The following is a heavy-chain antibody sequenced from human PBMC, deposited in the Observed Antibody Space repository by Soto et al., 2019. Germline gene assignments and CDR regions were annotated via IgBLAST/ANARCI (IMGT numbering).Heavy chain of an antibody. CDR1: GCSFTSYY. D-gene: IGHD3-10*01. J-gene: IGHJ6*02. V-gene: IGHV1-8*01. Sequence: GASVKVSCKASGCSFTSYYIYRVRQATGQGLWWMGWIYPSTGNSRYPQKLQGRVTITSDTSITTAQMELSSLRYEDTAVYYGARAPYGSKVVHYYYYYGMDVWGQGTTVTVSS. CDR3: ARAPYGSKVVHYYYYYGMDV. CDR2: IYPSTGNS.